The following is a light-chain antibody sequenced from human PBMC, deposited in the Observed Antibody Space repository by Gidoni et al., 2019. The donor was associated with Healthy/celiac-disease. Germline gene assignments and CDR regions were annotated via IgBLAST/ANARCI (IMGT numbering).Light chain of an antibody. V-gene: IGKV3-20*01. CDR2: GAS. J-gene: IGKJ2*01. CDR1: QSVSSSY. CDR3: QQYGSSPYT. Sequence: DIVLTQSPGTLSLSPGERATLSCRASQSVSSSYLAWYQQKPGQAPRLLIYGASSRETGIPERFSGSGSGTDFTLTISRLEPEDFAVYYCQQYGSSPYTFGQGTKLEIK.